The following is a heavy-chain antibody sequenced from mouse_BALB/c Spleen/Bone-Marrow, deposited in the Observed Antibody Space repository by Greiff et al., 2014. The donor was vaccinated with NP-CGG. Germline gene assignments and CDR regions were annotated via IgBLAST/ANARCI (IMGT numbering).Heavy chain of an antibody. CDR3: TRSGKRYGAMDY. CDR2: ISDGGTYT. D-gene: IGHD2-10*02. Sequence: VQLKESGGGLVKPGGSLKLSCAASGFTFSDYYMYWVRQTPGKRLEWVATISDGGTYTFYPDSVKGRFTISRDNAKNNLYLQMSSLQSEDTAMYYCTRSGKRYGAMDYWGQGTSVTVSS. V-gene: IGHV5-4*02. J-gene: IGHJ4*01. CDR1: GFTFSDYY.